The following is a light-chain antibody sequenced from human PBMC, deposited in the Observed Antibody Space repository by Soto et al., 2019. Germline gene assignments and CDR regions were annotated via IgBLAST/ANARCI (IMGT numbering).Light chain of an antibody. CDR1: QTINNY. CDR2: GAS. J-gene: IGKJ4*01. CDR3: QETCSTPYV. V-gene: IGKV1-39*01. Sequence: DIQLTPSPPSLSASVGDRVTITCRASQTINNYVNWYQQEAGKAPKLLIYGASSLQSGVPSRFSGSGFGTEFSLTISSLQSEDFVIYYCQETCSTPYVFGGGTKVDI.